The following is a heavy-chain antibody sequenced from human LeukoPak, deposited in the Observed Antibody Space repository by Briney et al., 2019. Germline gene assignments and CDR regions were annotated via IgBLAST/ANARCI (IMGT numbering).Heavy chain of an antibody. CDR1: GFTFSSYA. D-gene: IGHD5-18*01. V-gene: IGHV3-30-3*01. CDR2: ISYDGSNK. J-gene: IGHJ4*02. Sequence: GGSLRLSCAASGFTFSSYAMHWVRQAPGKGLEWVAFISYDGSNKYYADSVKGRFTISRDNDKNTLYLQMNSLRAEDTAVYYCATDRGYSFDYWGQGTLVTVSS. CDR3: ATDRGYSFDY.